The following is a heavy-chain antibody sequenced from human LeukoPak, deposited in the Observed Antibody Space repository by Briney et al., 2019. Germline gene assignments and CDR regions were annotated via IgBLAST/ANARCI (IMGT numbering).Heavy chain of an antibody. J-gene: IGHJ4*02. CDR3: ATGYSSSWYIDY. CDR1: GYTLTELS. D-gene: IGHD6-13*01. Sequence: ASVKVSCKVSGYTLTELSMHWVRQAPGKGLGWMGGFDPEDGETIYAQKFQGRVTMTEDTSTDTAYMELSSLRSEDTAVYYCATGYSSSWYIDYWGQGTLVTVSS. CDR2: FDPEDGET. V-gene: IGHV1-24*01.